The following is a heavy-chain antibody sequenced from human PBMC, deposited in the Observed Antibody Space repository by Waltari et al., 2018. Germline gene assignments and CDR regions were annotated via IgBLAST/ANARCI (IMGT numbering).Heavy chain of an antibody. V-gene: IGHV1-69*01. Sequence: QVQLVQSGAEVKKPGSSVKVSCKASGGTLSSYATSWVRQAPGQGLEWMGGIIPIFGTANYAQKFQGRVTITADESTSTAYMELSSLRSEDTAVYYCARVQDGYNLGYYYYMDVWGKGTTVTVSS. J-gene: IGHJ6*03. CDR1: GGTLSSYA. D-gene: IGHD5-12*01. CDR2: IIPIFGTA. CDR3: ARVQDGYNLGYYYYMDV.